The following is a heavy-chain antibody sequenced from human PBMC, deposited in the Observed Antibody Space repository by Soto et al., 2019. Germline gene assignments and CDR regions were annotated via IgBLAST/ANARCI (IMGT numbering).Heavy chain of an antibody. CDR3: ATSQKGYNWNYFDH. CDR2: VFYTGFT. J-gene: IGHJ4*02. Sequence: PSETLSLTCAVSGGSISGSYYYWAWLRQSPGKGPEWIGSVFYTGFTSYNPSLESRVSVSVDTSKSQFSLKLSAVTAADTAVYYCATSQKGYNWNYFDHWGQGALVTVLL. V-gene: IGHV4-39*01. CDR1: GGSISGSYYY. D-gene: IGHD1-20*01.